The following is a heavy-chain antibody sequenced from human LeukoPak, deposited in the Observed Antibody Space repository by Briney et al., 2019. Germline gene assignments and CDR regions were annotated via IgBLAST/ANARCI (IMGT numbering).Heavy chain of an antibody. Sequence: ASQTLSLTCTGSGGSMSSYYWSWSRQPPGKGMEWIGYIYYSGSTNYNPSLKSRVTISVDTSKNQFSLKLSSVTAADTAVYYCARLYGSGWFDGDFWGRGTLVTVSS. J-gene: IGHJ4*02. CDR1: GGSMSSYY. V-gene: IGHV4-59*08. CDR3: ARLYGSGWFDGDF. CDR2: IYYSGST. D-gene: IGHD6-19*01.